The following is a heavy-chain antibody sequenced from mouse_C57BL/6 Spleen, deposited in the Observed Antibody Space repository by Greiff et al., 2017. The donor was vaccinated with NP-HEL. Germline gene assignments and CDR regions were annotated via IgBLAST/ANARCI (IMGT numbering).Heavy chain of an antibody. CDR3: ASYYSNLGFAY. D-gene: IGHD2-5*01. J-gene: IGHJ3*01. CDR1: GYTFTSYT. V-gene: IGHV1-4*01. CDR2: INPSSGYT. Sequence: VQLQQSGAELARPGASVKMSCKASGYTFTSYTMHWVKQRPGQGLEWIGYINPSSGYTKYNQKFKDKATLTAGKSSSTAYMQLSSLTSEDSAVYYCASYYSNLGFAYWGQGTLVTVSA.